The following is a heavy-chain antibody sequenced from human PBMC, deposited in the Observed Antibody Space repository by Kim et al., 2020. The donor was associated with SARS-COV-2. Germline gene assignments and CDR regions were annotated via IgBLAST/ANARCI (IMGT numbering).Heavy chain of an antibody. Sequence: AVSGKSRITIQPDTSKNQFSLQLNSVTPEDTAVYYCARVPLAGQGDWFDPWGQGTLVTVSS. J-gene: IGHJ5*02. D-gene: IGHD6-19*01. CDR3: ARVPLAGQGDWFDP. V-gene: IGHV6-1*01.